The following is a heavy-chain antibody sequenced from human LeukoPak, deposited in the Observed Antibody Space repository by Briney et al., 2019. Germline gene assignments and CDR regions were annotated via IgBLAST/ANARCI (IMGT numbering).Heavy chain of an antibody. CDR1: GFTFSDYY. Sequence: GGSLRLSCAASGFTFSDYYMSWLRQAPGKGLEWVSYISGGGRTIYYADSVKGRFTISRDNAKNSLYLQMNSLRAEDTAIYYCARDQERITMVRGVAKPNWFDPWGQGTLVTVSS. CDR2: ISGGGRTI. CDR3: ARDQERITMVRGVAKPNWFDP. V-gene: IGHV3-11*01. J-gene: IGHJ5*02. D-gene: IGHD3-10*01.